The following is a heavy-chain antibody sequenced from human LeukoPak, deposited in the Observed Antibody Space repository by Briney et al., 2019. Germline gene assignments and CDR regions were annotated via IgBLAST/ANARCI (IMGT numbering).Heavy chain of an antibody. V-gene: IGHV5-51*01. CDR3: ARTYGNPTASDY. D-gene: IGHD1-14*01. J-gene: IGHJ4*02. Sequence: GESLQISCKGSGSQFTSYWIGWVRQMPGKGLEWMGIIYPADSDVRYSPSFQGQVTISADKSISTAYLQWSSLKASDTAMYYCARTYGNPTASDYWGQGTLVTVSS. CDR1: GSQFTSYW. CDR2: IYPADSDV.